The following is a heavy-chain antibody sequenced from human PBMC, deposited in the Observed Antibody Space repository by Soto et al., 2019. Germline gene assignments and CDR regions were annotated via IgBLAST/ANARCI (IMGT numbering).Heavy chain of an antibody. CDR2: ISRSSTGI. V-gene: IGHV3-48*02. J-gene: IGHJ6*02. Sequence: EVQLVESGGGLVQPGGSLRLSCAASGFTFSLYSMSWVRQAPGKGLEWVSYISRSSTGIHYADSVKGRFTISREDAPNSMHLQMNSLRDGDTAVYYCARAVTWGLDVWGQGATVSISS. CDR3: ARAVTWGLDV. D-gene: IGHD3-10*01. CDR1: GFTFSLYS.